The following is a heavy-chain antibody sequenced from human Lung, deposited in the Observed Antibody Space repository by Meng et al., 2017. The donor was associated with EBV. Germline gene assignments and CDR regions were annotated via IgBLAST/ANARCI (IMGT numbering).Heavy chain of an antibody. CDR1: GGSISSSNW. Sequence: VELQESGPGLVKPSGTRSLTCAVSGGSISSSNWWSWVRQTPGKGLEWIGEIYHSGSTNYNPSLKSRITISVDESKNQFSLRLKSVTAADTAVYYCANRREIRPYYFDYWGQGTLVTVSS. J-gene: IGHJ4*02. CDR3: ANRREIRPYYFDY. CDR2: IYHSGST. D-gene: IGHD1-26*01. V-gene: IGHV4-4*02.